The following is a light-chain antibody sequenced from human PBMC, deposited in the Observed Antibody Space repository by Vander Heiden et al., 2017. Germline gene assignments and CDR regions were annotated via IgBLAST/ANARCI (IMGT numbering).Light chain of an antibody. V-gene: IGLV2-11*01. Sequence: QSALTQPRSVSGSPGQSVTISCTGTSSDVGGYNYVSWYQQHPGKAPKLMIYDVSKRPSGVPDRFSGSKSGNTDSLTISGLQAEDEADYYCCSYAGSYTLLVFGGGTKLTVL. CDR2: DVS. CDR1: SSDVGGYNY. J-gene: IGLJ2*01. CDR3: CSYAGSYTLLV.